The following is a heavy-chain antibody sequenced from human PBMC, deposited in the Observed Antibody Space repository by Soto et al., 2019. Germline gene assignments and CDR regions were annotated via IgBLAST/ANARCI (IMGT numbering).Heavy chain of an antibody. CDR3: ARDTSPYSSGWHNRHIDY. CDR1: GFTFSSYA. V-gene: IGHV3-30-3*01. Sequence: QVQLVESGGGVVQPGRSLRVSCAASGFTFSSYAMHWVRQAPGKGLEWVAIISYDGSSKYYADSVKGRFTISRDNSKNALYLQMNSLRAEDTAVYYCARDTSPYSSGWHNRHIDYWGQGTLVTVSS. CDR2: ISYDGSSK. D-gene: IGHD6-19*01. J-gene: IGHJ4*02.